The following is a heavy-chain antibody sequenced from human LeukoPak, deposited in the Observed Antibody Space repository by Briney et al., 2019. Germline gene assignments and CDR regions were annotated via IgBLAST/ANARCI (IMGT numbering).Heavy chain of an antibody. CDR3: PALLTPFDY. CDR1: GFTFSNYA. Sequence: GGSLRLSCAAAGFTFSNYAMTWVRQTPGKGLEWVSAISDSGGSTYYADSVKGRFTISRDNSKNTLYLQMNSLRADDTAIYYCPALLTPFDYWGQGTLVTVSS. V-gene: IGHV3-23*01. J-gene: IGHJ4*02. D-gene: IGHD2-15*01. CDR2: ISDSGGST.